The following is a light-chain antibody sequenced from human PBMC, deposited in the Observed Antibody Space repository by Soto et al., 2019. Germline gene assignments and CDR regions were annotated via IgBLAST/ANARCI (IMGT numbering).Light chain of an antibody. CDR2: STS. Sequence: QAVVTQEPSLTVSPGGTVTLTCASRTGAVTGGYYPNWFQRKPGQAPMPLIYSTSNKHSWTPARFSGSLLGGKAALTLSGVQPEDEAEYYCLLYYGGAQLIFGGGTKLTVL. V-gene: IGLV7-43*01. J-gene: IGLJ2*01. CDR1: TGAVTGGYY. CDR3: LLYYGGAQLI.